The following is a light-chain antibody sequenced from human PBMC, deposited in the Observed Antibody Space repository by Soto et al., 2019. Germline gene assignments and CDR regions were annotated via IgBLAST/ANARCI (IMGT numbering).Light chain of an antibody. J-gene: IGKJ1*01. CDR1: QSISSW. CDR2: KAS. Sequence: EIQMTQSPSTLSASVGERVTITCRASQSISSWLAWYQQKPGKAPKLLIYKASSIESGVPSRFSGSGSGTETTLTISSLQPEDFATYFCLQYNTSPVTFGQGTKLDIK. V-gene: IGKV1-5*03. CDR3: LQYNTSPVT.